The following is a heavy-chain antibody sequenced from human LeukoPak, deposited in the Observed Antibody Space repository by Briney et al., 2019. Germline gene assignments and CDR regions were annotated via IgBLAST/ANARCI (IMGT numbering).Heavy chain of an antibody. D-gene: IGHD5-12*01. CDR3: ARARRLRYYYYGMDV. Sequence: ASVKVSCKASGYTFTGYYMHWVRQAPGQGLEWMGWINPNSGGTNYAQKFQGRVTMTRDTSISTAYVELSRLRSDDTAVYYCARARRLRYYYYGMDVWGQGTTVTVSS. CDR2: INPNSGGT. V-gene: IGHV1-2*02. CDR1: GYTFTGYY. J-gene: IGHJ6*02.